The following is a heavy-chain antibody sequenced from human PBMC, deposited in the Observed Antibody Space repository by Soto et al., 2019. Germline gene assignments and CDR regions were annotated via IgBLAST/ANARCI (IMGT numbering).Heavy chain of an antibody. V-gene: IGHV4-39*01. Sequence: TVSGGSISSSSYYWGWIRQPPGKGLEWIGSIYYSGSTYYNPSLKSRVTISVDTSKNQFSLKLSSVTAADTAVYYCARQEAEENTDYYYYGMDVWGQGTTVTVSS. J-gene: IGHJ6*02. D-gene: IGHD5-18*01. CDR1: GGSISSSSYY. CDR3: ARQEAEENTDYYYYGMDV. CDR2: IYYSGST.